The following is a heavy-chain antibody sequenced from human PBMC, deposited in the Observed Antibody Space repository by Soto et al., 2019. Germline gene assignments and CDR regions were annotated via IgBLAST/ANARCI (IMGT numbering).Heavy chain of an antibody. CDR2: IIPIFGTA. Sequence: SVKVSCKASGGTFSSYAISWVRQAPGQGLEWMGGIIPIFGTANYAQKFQGRVTITADESTSTAYMELSSLRSEDTAVYYCASLREELRYFDWLPHFDYWGQGTLVTVSS. J-gene: IGHJ4*02. CDR3: ASLREELRYFDWLPHFDY. CDR1: GGTFSSYA. V-gene: IGHV1-69*13. D-gene: IGHD3-9*01.